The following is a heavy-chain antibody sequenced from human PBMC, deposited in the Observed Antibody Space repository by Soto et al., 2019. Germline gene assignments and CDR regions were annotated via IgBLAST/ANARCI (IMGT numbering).Heavy chain of an antibody. Sequence: QVQLVQSGAEVKKPGASVKVSCKASGYTFTYYHVHWVRQAPGQGLEWMGWITVSNGNTNYIDNLQGRVTMTTDTSTTTAYMELWRLRSDDTAVYYCARSYSYGSYWYFDDWGQGTLVIVSS. D-gene: IGHD5-18*01. CDR3: ARSYSYGSYWYFDD. CDR2: ITVSNGNT. V-gene: IGHV1-18*04. J-gene: IGHJ4*02. CDR1: GYTFTYYH.